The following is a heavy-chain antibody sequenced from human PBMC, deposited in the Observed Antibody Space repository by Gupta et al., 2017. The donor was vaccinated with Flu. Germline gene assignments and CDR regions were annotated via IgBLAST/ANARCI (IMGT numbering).Heavy chain of an antibody. CDR3: ARVRYSSSWYSGYGMDV. D-gene: IGHD6-13*01. V-gene: IGHV3-21*01. CDR2: ISSSSSYI. CDR1: GFTFSSYS. J-gene: IGHJ6*02. Sequence: EVQLVESGGGLVKPGGSLRLSCAASGFTFSSYSMNWVRQAPGKGLEWVSSISSSSSYIYYADSVKGRFTISRDNAKNSLYLQMNSLRAEDTAVYYCARVRYSSSWYSGYGMDVWGQGTTVTVSS.